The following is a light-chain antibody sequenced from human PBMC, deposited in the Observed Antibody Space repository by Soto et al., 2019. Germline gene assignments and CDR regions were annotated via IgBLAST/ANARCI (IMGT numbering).Light chain of an antibody. J-gene: IGLJ1*01. CDR2: DVS. CDR1: SSDVGRYDY. Sequence: QSVLTLPRSLSGSPGQSVTISFTKTSSDVGRYDYVSWYQQHPGQAPQLIFYDVSERPSGVPDRFSGSKFGNTASLTISGLQAEDEADYSCCSFAGSYTYVFGTGSKVTVL. V-gene: IGLV2-11*01. CDR3: CSFAGSYTYV.